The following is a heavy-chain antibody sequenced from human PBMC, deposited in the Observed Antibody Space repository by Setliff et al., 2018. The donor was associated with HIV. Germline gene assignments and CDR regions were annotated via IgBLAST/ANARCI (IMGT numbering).Heavy chain of an antibody. CDR1: GGSITSYY. Sequence: SETLSLTCTVSGGSITSYYWSWLRQPPGKGLEWIGYIYYGGSTNYNPSLRSRLTISVDTSKNQFSLKLSSVTAADTAVYYCARFRVERRLSNWFDPWGQGTLVTVSS. D-gene: IGHD1-1*01. V-gene: IGHV4-59*01. CDR3: ARFRVERRLSNWFDP. J-gene: IGHJ5*02. CDR2: IYYGGST.